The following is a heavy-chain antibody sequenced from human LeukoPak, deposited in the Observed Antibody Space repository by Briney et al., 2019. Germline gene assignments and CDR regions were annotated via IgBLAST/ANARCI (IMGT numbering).Heavy chain of an antibody. Sequence: SVKVSCKASVGTFSSYAISCVRQAPGEGLEWMGGIIPIFGTANYAQKFQGRVTIGADESTSTAYMELSSLRSDDTAVYYWARDVRRDYDILTFDPWGQGTLVTVSS. CDR2: IIPIFGTA. V-gene: IGHV1-69*13. D-gene: IGHD3-9*01. CDR1: VGTFSSYA. CDR3: ARDVRRDYDILTFDP. J-gene: IGHJ5*02.